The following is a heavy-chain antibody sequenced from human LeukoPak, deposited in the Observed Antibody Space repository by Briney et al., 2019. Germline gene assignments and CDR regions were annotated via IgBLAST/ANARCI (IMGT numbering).Heavy chain of an antibody. D-gene: IGHD3/OR15-3a*01. J-gene: IGHJ6*03. Sequence: SETLSLTCAVYGGSFSGYYWSWIRQPPGKGLEWIGEINHSGSTNYNPSLKSRVTISVDTSKNQFSLDRSSLTGADTAVYYCARAGLDYYYYYYMDVWGKGTTVTVSS. CDR2: INHSGST. CDR1: GGSFSGYY. V-gene: IGHV4-34*01. CDR3: ARAGLDYYYYYYMDV.